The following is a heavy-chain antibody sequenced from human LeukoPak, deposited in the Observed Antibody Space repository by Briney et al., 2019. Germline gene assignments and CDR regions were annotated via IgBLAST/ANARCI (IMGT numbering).Heavy chain of an antibody. CDR1: GFTFSSYA. Sequence: AGGSLRLSCAASGFTFSSYAMSWVRQAPGKGLQWVSAISGSGGSTYYADSVKGRFTISRDNSKNTLYLQMNSLRAEDTAVYYCAKGARAGYDAFDIWGQGTMVTVSS. D-gene: IGHD5-12*01. V-gene: IGHV3-23*01. CDR2: ISGSGGST. J-gene: IGHJ3*02. CDR3: AKGARAGYDAFDI.